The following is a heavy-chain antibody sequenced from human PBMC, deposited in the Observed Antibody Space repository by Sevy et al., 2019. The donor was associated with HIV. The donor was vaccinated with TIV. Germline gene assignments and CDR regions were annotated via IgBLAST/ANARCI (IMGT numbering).Heavy chain of an antibody. J-gene: IGHJ4*02. CDR1: GYTFSSYR. CDR2: ISALNGDT. Sequence: ASVKVSCKASGYTFSSYRITWVRQAPGQGPEWIGWISALNGDTNYAQKLQGRVTMTADTSTSTVYMGLRSLRSDDTAVYYCARAYCSGGRCYSLAYWGQGTLVTVSS. V-gene: IGHV1-18*01. CDR3: ARAYCSGGRCYSLAY. D-gene: IGHD2-15*01.